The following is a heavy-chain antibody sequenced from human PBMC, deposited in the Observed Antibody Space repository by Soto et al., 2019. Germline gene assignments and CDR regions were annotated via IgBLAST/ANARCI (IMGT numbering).Heavy chain of an antibody. D-gene: IGHD3-16*01. CDR2: MSDDGSKK. CDR3: AKELRETGGYYFHC. CDR1: GFSFSKYG. Sequence: QVQLVESGGGVVQPGRSLRLSCAASGFSFSKYGMHWVRQAPGKGLEWVAEMSDDGSKKYYGDSVKGRFTISRDNSKNTLYLLMDSLRPEDTAMYYCAKELRETGGYYFHCRGQGTLVTVSS. J-gene: IGHJ4*02. V-gene: IGHV3-30*18.